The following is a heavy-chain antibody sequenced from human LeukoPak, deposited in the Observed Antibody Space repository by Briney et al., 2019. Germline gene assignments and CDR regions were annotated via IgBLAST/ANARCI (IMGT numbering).Heavy chain of an antibody. CDR1: GFTFSSYA. CDR2: ISYDGSNK. J-gene: IGHJ4*02. D-gene: IGHD6-13*01. V-gene: IGHV3-30*04. CDR3: ARLYSSSWIIDY. Sequence: PGGSLRLSCAASGFTFSSYAMHWVRQAPGKGLEWVAVISYDGSNKYYADSVKGRFTISRDNSKNTLYLQMNSLRAEDTAVYYCARLYSSSWIIDYWGQGTLVTVSS.